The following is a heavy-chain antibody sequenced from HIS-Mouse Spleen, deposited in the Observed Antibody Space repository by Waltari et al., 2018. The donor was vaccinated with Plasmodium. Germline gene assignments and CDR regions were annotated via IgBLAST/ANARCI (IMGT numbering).Heavy chain of an antibody. CDR3: ASLPRVEEVTTPFYYYYYGMDV. V-gene: IGHV4-39*01. Sequence: QLQLQESGPGLVKPSETLSLTCTVSGGALSSSSYYGGRIRQPPGQGLEWIGSICYSGITDYNPSLKSRVTITVDTSKTQFSLKLSSVTAADTAVYYCASLPRVEEVTTPFYYYYYGMDVWGQGTTVTVSS. CDR2: ICYSGIT. D-gene: IGHD4-4*01. J-gene: IGHJ6*02. CDR1: GGALSSSSYY.